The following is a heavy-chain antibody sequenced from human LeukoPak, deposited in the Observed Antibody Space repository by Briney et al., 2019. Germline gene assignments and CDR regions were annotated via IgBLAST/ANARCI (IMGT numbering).Heavy chain of an antibody. Sequence: GGSLRLSCAASGFTFSSYWMNWVRQAPGKGLEWVANIKQDGTEQYYVDSVKGRFTISRDNTKNSLYLQMNSLKTEDTAVYHCARVARFGELFSWYFDLWGRGTLVSVSS. CDR1: GFTFSSYW. CDR2: IKQDGTEQ. V-gene: IGHV3-7*03. CDR3: ARVARFGELFSWYFDL. J-gene: IGHJ2*01. D-gene: IGHD3-10*01.